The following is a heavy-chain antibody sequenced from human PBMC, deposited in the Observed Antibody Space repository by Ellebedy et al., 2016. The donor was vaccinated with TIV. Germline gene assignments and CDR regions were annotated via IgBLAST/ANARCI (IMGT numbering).Heavy chain of an antibody. D-gene: IGHD3-10*01. J-gene: IGHJ4*02. CDR2: IYPGRSA. CDR1: GDPITGSHW. CDR3: ARDLGSGIYPGH. V-gene: IGHV4-4*02. Sequence: SETLSLTXAVSGDPITGSHWWSWVRQPPGRGLEWIGEIYPGRSANYNPSLKSRVAMSIDESKNGFSLKLSSVTVADTAVYYCARDLGSGIYPGHWGQGTLVTVSS.